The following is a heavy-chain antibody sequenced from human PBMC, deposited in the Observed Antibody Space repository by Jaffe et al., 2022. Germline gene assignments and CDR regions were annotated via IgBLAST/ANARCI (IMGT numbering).Heavy chain of an antibody. CDR1: GGSISSSSYY. Sequence: QLQLQESGPGLVKPSETLSLTCTVSGGSISSSSYYWGWIRQPPGKGLEWIGSIYYSGSTYYNPSLKSRVTISVDTSKNQFSLKLSSVTAADTAVYYCARHEVVAATPGVDYWGQGTLVTVSS. CDR2: IYYSGST. CDR3: ARHEVVAATPGVDY. V-gene: IGHV4-39*01. J-gene: IGHJ4*02. D-gene: IGHD2-15*01.